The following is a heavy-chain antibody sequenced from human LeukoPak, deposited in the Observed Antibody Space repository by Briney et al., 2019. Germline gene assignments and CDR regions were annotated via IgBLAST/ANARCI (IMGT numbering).Heavy chain of an antibody. Sequence: GGSLRLSCAASGFTFSSYAMSWVRQAPGKGLEWVSAISGSGGSTYYADSVKGRFTISRDNAKNSLYLQMNSLRAEDTAVYYCARGEMVYRRYNWFDPWGQGTLVTVSS. CDR3: ARGEMVYRRYNWFDP. D-gene: IGHD2-8*01. J-gene: IGHJ5*02. V-gene: IGHV3-23*01. CDR2: ISGSGGST. CDR1: GFTFSSYA.